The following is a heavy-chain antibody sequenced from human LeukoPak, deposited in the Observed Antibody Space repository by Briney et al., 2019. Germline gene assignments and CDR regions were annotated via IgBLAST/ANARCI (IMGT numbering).Heavy chain of an antibody. CDR2: ISWNSNSI. Sequence: PGRSLRLSCAASGFTFDDYAMHWVRQAPGNGLEWVSSISWNSNSIDYADSVKGRFTISRDNAKNSLYLQLNSQRSEDTALYYCARGRYYHDTSGYYSLDYWGQGTLVTVSS. CDR1: GFTFDDYA. CDR3: ARGRYYHDTSGYYSLDY. D-gene: IGHD3-22*01. V-gene: IGHV3-9*01. J-gene: IGHJ4*02.